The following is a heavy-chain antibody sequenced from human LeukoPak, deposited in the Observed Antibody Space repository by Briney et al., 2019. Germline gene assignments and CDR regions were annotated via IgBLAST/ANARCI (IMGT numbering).Heavy chain of an antibody. J-gene: IGHJ6*02. V-gene: IGHV4-39*01. CDR2: IYYSGST. D-gene: IGHD1-26*01. Sequence: SETLSLTCTVSGGSISSSSYYWGWIRQPPGKGLEWIGSIYYSGSTYYNPSLKSRVTISVDTSKNQFSLKLSSVTAADTAVYYCARQRGGASSHPDYYYYYGMDVWGQGTTVTVSS. CDR3: ARQRGGASSHPDYYYYYGMDV. CDR1: GGSISSSSYY.